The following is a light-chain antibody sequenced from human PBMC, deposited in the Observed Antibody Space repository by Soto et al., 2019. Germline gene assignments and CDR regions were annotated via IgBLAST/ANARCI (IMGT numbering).Light chain of an antibody. J-gene: IGKJ2*01. CDR2: GAS. CDR3: QQYNNWPPYT. CDR1: QSVSSY. Sequence: EIVLTQSPATLSLSPGERATLSCRASQSVSSYLAWYQQRPGQAPRLLIYGASTRATGIPARFSGSGSRTEFTLTNSSLQSEDFAVYYCQQYNNWPPYTFGQGTKLEIK. V-gene: IGKV3-15*01.